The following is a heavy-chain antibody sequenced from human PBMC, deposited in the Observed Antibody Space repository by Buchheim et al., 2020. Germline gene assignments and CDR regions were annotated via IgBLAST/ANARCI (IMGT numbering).Heavy chain of an antibody. J-gene: IGHJ6*02. CDR2: MNPNSGNT. CDR1: GYTFTSYD. Sequence: QVQLVQSGAEVKKPGASVKVSCKASGYTFTSYDINWVRQAPGQGLEWMGWMNPNSGNTGYAQKFQGRVTMTRNTSISTAYMELSSLRSEDTAVYYCARVTFWSGYSHYYYYGMDVWGQGTT. D-gene: IGHD3-3*01. V-gene: IGHV1-8*01. CDR3: ARVTFWSGYSHYYYYGMDV.